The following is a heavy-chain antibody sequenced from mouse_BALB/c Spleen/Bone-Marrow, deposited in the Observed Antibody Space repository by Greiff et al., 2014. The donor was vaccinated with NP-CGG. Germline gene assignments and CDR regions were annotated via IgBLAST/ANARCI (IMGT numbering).Heavy chain of an antibody. CDR2: IYPEDGDT. J-gene: IGHJ2*01. CDR1: GYAFSVYW. Sequence: VQLQQSGAELVRPGSSVKISCKASGYAFSVYWMNWVKQRPGQGLEWIGQIYPEDGDTNYNGKFKGTATLTADKSSNTAYMQLNSLTSEDSAVYFCARGGISVDYWGQGTTLTVSS. CDR3: ARGGISVDY. V-gene: IGHV1-80*01.